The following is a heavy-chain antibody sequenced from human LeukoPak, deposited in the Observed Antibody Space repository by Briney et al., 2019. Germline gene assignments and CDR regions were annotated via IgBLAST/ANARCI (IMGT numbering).Heavy chain of an antibody. Sequence: GGSLRLSCAAFGFTVSSNYMSWVRQAPGKGLEWVSVIYSGGSTYYADSVKGRFTISRDNSKNTLYLQMNSLRAEDTAVYYCAGLPMITFGGVNWGQGTLVTVSS. CDR2: IYSGGST. J-gene: IGHJ4*02. D-gene: IGHD3-16*01. CDR3: AGLPMITFGGVN. V-gene: IGHV3-53*01. CDR1: GFTVSSNY.